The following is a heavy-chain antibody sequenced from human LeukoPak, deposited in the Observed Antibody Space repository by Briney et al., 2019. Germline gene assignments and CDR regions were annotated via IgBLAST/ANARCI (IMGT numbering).Heavy chain of an antibody. J-gene: IGHJ5*02. CDR3: ARVSRKLGYCSGGSCYPRRGWFDP. CDR1: GGSISSSGYY. V-gene: IGHV4-39*07. Sequence: KTSETLSLTCTVSGGSISSSGYYWGWIRQPPGKGLEWIGEIHHSGSTNYNPSLKSRVTISVDTSKNQFSLKLSSVTAADTAVYYCARVSRKLGYCSGGSCYPRRGWFDPWGQGTLVTVSS. CDR2: IHHSGST. D-gene: IGHD2-15*01.